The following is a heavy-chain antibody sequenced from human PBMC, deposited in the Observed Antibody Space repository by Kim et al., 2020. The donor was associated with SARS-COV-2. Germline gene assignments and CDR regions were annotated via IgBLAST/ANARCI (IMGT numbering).Heavy chain of an antibody. D-gene: IGHD3-16*01. CDR3: AKEGGPRGPPRYYFDY. CDR2: ISYDGSNK. J-gene: IGHJ4*01. V-gene: IGHV3-30*18. Sequence: GGSLRLSCAASGFTFSSYGMHWVRQAPGKGLEWVAVISYDGSNKYYADSVKGRFTISRDNSKNTLYLQMNSLRAEDTAVYYCAKEGGPRGPPRYYFDYWG. CDR1: GFTFSSYG.